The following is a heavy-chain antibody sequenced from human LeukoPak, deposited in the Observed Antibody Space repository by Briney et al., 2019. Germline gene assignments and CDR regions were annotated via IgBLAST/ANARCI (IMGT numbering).Heavy chain of an antibody. CDR1: GGSFSGYY. J-gene: IGHJ4*02. D-gene: IGHD1-20*01. Sequence: KPSETLSLXCAVYGGSFSGYYWSWSRQPPGKGLEWIGEINHSGSTNYNPSLKSRVTISVDTSKNQFSLKLSSVTAADAAVYYCARDPAGLTGRWGFDYWGQGTLVTVSS. V-gene: IGHV4-34*01. CDR2: INHSGST. CDR3: ARDPAGLTGRWGFDY.